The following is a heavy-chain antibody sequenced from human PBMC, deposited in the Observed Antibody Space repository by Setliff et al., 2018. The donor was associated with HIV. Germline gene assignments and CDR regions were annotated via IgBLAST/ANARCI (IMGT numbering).Heavy chain of an antibody. J-gene: IGHJ4*02. CDR1: GYTFTNFG. Sequence: ASVKVSCKASGYTFTNFGITWVRQAPGQGLEWMGWISPYNGNTNYAPELHGRVTMTTDTSTSTAYMELYNLRSEDTAMYYCTRGRGIIGALVYWGQGTLVTVSS. V-gene: IGHV1-18*01. CDR3: TRGRGIIGALVY. D-gene: IGHD2-21*01. CDR2: ISPYNGNT.